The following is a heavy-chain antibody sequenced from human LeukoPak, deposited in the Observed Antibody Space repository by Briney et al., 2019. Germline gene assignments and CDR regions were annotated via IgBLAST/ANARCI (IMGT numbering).Heavy chain of an antibody. D-gene: IGHD6-13*01. V-gene: IGHV1-46*01. J-gene: IGHJ3*02. CDR2: INPSGGST. CDR1: GYTFTSYY. CDR3: ARGTPTYSSSWYWAFDI. Sequence: ASVKVSCKASGYTFTSYYMHWVRQAPGQGLEWMGIINPSGGSTSYAQKFQDRLTMTRHTSTSTVYMELSSLRSEDTAVYYCARGTPTYSSSWYWAFDIWGQGTMVTVSS.